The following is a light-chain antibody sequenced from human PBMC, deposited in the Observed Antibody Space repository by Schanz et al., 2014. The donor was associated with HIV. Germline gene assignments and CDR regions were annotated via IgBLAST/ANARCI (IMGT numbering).Light chain of an antibody. CDR1: QSVSTK. CDR2: GAS. J-gene: IGKJ2*01. V-gene: IGKV3-20*01. Sequence: EIVLTQSPGSLSLSPGGRATLSCRASQSVSTKLAWYQQKPGQPPRLLIYGASSRASGIPDRFSGSGSGTDFTLTISRLEPEDFAVYYCQQYGNSPKTFGQGTKLEI. CDR3: QQYGNSPKT.